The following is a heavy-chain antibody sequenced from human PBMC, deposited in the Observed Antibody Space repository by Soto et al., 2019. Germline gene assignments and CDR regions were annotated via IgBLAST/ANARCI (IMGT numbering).Heavy chain of an antibody. CDR3: ARVYTASGMDV. CDR2: IDPSDSYT. J-gene: IGHJ6*02. V-gene: IGHV5-10-1*01. CDR1: GYSFTSYW. D-gene: IGHD5-18*01. Sequence: PXESLKISCKGSGYSFTSYWITWVRQMPGKGLEWMGRIDPSDSYTNNSPSFQGHVTISADKSISTAYLQWSSLKASDTARYYCARVYTASGMDVWGQGNTVTVS.